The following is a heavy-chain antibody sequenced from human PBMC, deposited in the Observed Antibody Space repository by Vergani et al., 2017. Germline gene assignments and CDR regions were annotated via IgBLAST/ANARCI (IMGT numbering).Heavy chain of an antibody. CDR1: GGTSSSYA. V-gene: IGHV1-69*01. CDR3: SGVRTTARGCVFYYYYMDV. D-gene: IGHD2/OR15-2a*01. J-gene: IGHJ6*03. CDR2: IIPIFGTA. Sequence: QVQLVQSGAEVKTPGSSVKVSCKASGGTSSSYANSWVRQAPGQGLGWMGGIIPIFGTANNAQKFQGRVTITADESTSTAYMELSSLRPEDTDVYYCSGVRTTARGCVFYYYYMDVWGKGTTVTVSS.